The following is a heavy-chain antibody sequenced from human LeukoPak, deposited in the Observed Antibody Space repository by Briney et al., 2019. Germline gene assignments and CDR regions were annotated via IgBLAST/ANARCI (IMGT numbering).Heavy chain of an antibody. Sequence: GGSLRLSCVASGFTFSNYGMHWVRQAPGKGLEWVASISWDGRNKYYAYSVTGRFTISRDNSQNTLYLQMNSLRGEDTAVYYCARSVVTPSSWFDPWGQGTLVTVSS. J-gene: IGHJ5*02. CDR3: ARSVVTPSSWFDP. CDR2: ISWDGRNK. D-gene: IGHD4-23*01. CDR1: GFTFSNYG. V-gene: IGHV3-30*03.